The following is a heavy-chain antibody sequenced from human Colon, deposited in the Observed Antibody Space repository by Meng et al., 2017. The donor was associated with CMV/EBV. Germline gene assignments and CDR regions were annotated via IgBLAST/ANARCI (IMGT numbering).Heavy chain of an antibody. Sequence: VGCGGALFQPWGALRLSCVVSGITMSNSWMSWVRQAPAKGLEWVANIKGDGSEIQYVDSVKGRFTVSRDNTKNSLYLQMNILKTEDTAVYYCVRGSSSFWGQGTLVTVSS. J-gene: IGHJ4*02. CDR3: VRGSSSF. CDR2: IKGDGSEI. CDR1: GITMSNSW. V-gene: IGHV3-7*04. D-gene: IGHD6-13*01.